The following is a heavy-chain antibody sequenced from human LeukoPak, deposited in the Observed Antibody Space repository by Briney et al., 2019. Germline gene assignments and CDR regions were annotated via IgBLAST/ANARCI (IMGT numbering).Heavy chain of an antibody. Sequence: PSGTLSLTCAVSGGSITTDSWWTWVRQSPGKGLEWIGQIYHSGSTNYNPSLKSRVTISVDKSKNHFSLKLSSVTAADTAIYYCARDLVDSGGYYFDSWGQGTLVTVSS. D-gene: IGHD3-22*01. CDR1: GGSITTDSW. CDR2: IYHSGST. J-gene: IGHJ4*02. V-gene: IGHV4-4*02. CDR3: ARDLVDSGGYYFDS.